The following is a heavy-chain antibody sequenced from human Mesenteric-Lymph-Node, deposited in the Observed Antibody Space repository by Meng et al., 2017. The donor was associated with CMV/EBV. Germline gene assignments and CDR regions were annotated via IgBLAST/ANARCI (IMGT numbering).Heavy chain of an antibody. J-gene: IGHJ4*02. CDR3: ARGPRFVVVPAAINF. Sequence: GGSLRLSCAASGFTVSSNYMSWVRQAPGKGLEWVSVIYSGGSTYYADSVKGRFTISRDNSKNSLYLQMNSLRAEDTAVYYCARGPRFVVVPAAINFWGQGTLVTVSS. D-gene: IGHD2-2*01. CDR1: GFTVSSNY. CDR2: IYSGGST. V-gene: IGHV3-53*01.